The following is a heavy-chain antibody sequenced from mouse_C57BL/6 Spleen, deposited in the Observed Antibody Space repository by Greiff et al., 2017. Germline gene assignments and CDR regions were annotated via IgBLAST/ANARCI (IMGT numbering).Heavy chain of an antibody. J-gene: IGHJ3*01. Sequence: VQLQESGPELVKPGASVKISCKASGYAFSSSWMNWVKQRPGKGLEWIGRIYPGDGDTNYNGKFKGKATLTADKSSSTAYMQLSSLTSEDSAVYCCARERGFAYWGQGTLVTVSA. CDR2: IYPGDGDT. CDR3: ARERGFAY. CDR1: GYAFSSSW. V-gene: IGHV1-82*01.